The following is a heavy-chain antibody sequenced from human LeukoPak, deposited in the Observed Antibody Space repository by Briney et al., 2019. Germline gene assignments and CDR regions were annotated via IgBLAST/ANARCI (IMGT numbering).Heavy chain of an antibody. CDR2: INGGGDIM. J-gene: IGHJ3*02. CDR3: AMRDRGYGLDI. V-gene: IGHV3-23*01. Sequence: GGSLRLSCAASGFSLRAYDLIWVRQAPGKGLDWVSIINGGGDIMMYEDSVKGRFTISRDNSKNTFYLQMNILRVEDTAVYYCAMRDRGYGLDIWGQGTMVTVSS. D-gene: IGHD3-10*01. CDR1: GFSLRAYD.